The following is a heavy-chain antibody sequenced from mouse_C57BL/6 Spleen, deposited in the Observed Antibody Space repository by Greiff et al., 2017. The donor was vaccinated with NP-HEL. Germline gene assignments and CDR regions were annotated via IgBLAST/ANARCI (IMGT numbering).Heavy chain of an antibody. Sequence: VQLQQPGTELVKPGASVKLSCKASGYTFTSYWMHWVKQRPGQGLEWIGNINPSNGGSNYNEKVKSKATLTVDKSSSTAYMQLRSLTSEDSAVYYCARGDDYAIWFAYWGQGTLVTVSA. CDR1: GYTFTSYW. CDR2: INPSNGGS. D-gene: IGHD2-4*01. V-gene: IGHV1-53*01. J-gene: IGHJ3*01. CDR3: ARGDDYAIWFAY.